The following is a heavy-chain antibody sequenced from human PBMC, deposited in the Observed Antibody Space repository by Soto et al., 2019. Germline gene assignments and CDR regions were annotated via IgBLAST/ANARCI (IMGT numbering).Heavy chain of an antibody. CDR2: INHSGFT. J-gene: IGHJ4*02. D-gene: IGHD1-26*01. CDR3: ARAAVKLGATLFDS. CDR1: GGSLRGHY. Sequence: SETLSLTCAVSGGSLRGHYWSWIRQSSEKGLEWIGEINHSGFTNYNPTLKSRVTISRDASKNQFSLRLSSMTAADSAVYFCARAAVKLGATLFDSWGQGTLVTVSS. V-gene: IGHV4-34*01.